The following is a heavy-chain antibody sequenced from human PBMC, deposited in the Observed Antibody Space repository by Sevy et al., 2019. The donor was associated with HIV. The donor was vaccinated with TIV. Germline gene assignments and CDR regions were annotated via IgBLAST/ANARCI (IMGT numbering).Heavy chain of an antibody. V-gene: IGHV3-30*18. D-gene: IGHD3-3*01. Sequence: GGSLRLSCAASGFTFSNYDIHWVRQAPGKGLEWVAVISYDGSNNYYADSVKGRFTISRDNSKNTLYLQMNSLRAEDTAVYYCAKEGNFWSGRDAFDIWGQGTTVTVSS. J-gene: IGHJ3*02. CDR1: GFTFSNYD. CDR2: ISYDGSNN. CDR3: AKEGNFWSGRDAFDI.